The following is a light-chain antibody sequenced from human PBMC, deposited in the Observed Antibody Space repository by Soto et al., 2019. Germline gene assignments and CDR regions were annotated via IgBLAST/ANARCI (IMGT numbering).Light chain of an antibody. CDR2: SDN. V-gene: IGLV1-44*01. CDR3: AAWDDSLNGVV. CDR1: GSNIGRNT. Sequence: QAVVTQPLSASGTPGQRVTISCSGSGSNIGRNTVNWYQHLPGTAPKLIIHSDNQRPSGVPDRLSGSKSGTSASLAISGLQSEAEADYYCAAWDDSLNGVVFGGGTPLTVL. J-gene: IGLJ2*01.